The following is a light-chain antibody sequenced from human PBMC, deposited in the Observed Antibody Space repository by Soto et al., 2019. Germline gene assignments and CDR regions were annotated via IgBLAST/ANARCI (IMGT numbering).Light chain of an antibody. CDR1: QSVSSN. CDR3: QQYNNWPPYT. CDR2: GAS. J-gene: IGKJ2*01. V-gene: IGKV3-15*01. Sequence: EIVMTQSPGNLSVSPGERATLSCRASQSVSSNLAWYQQKPGQGPRLLIYGASTRATSIPARFSGSGSGTEFTLTINSLQSEDFAVYYCQQYNNWPPYTFGQGNKLEIK.